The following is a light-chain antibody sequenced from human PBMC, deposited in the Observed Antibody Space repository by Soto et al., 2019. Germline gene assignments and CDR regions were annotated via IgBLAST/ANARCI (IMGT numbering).Light chain of an antibody. CDR3: QQSYSTPYT. CDR1: QRSSSN. Sequence: DIQMTQSPSSLSASVGDRVIITCRASQRSSSNLNWYQQKPGKAPKLLIYGASRLESGVPSRFSGSGSRTDFPLTISSLQPEDFATYYCQQSYSTPYTFGQGTKLELK. J-gene: IGKJ2*01. V-gene: IGKV1-39*01. CDR2: GAS.